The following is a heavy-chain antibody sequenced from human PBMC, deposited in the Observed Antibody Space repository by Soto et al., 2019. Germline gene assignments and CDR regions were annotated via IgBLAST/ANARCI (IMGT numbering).Heavy chain of an antibody. D-gene: IGHD2-15*01. CDR1: GDSISNLDYF. J-gene: IGHJ5*01. CDR2: IYKSATT. V-gene: IGHV4-30-4*01. Sequence: SETLSLTCSVSGDSISNLDYFWAWIRQPPGQALEYIGYIYKSATTYYNPSFESRVAISVDTSKSQFSLNVTSVTAADTAVYFCARGRYCLAGRCFPNWFDSWGQGALVTVSS. CDR3: ARGRYCLAGRCFPNWFDS.